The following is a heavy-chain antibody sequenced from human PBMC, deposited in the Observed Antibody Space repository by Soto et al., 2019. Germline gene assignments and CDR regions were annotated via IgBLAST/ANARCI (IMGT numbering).Heavy chain of an antibody. CDR3: AREMVRGVGSDY. D-gene: IGHD3-10*01. J-gene: IGHJ4*02. V-gene: IGHV1-18*01. Sequence: ASVKASCKSSGDTFTSYGISWVRQAPGQGLEWMGWISTYNGNTKYAQKLQGRVTMTTDTSTSTAYMELRSLRSDDTAVFYCAREMVRGVGSDYWGQGTLVTVS. CDR2: ISTYNGNT. CDR1: GDTFTSYG.